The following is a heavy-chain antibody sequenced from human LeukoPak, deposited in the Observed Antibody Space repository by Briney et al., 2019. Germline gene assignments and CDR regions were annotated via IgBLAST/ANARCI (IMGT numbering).Heavy chain of an antibody. CDR2: IYYSGST. CDR1: GDSISSYY. J-gene: IGHJ3*02. CDR3: ARGTGNSYGRGDAFDI. V-gene: IGHV4-59*01. Sequence: SETLSLTCAVSGDSISSYYWSWIRQPPGKGLEWIGYIYYSGSTNYNPSLKSRVTISVDTSKNQFSLKLSSVTAADTAVYYCARGTGNSYGRGDAFDIWGQGTMVTVSS. D-gene: IGHD5-18*01.